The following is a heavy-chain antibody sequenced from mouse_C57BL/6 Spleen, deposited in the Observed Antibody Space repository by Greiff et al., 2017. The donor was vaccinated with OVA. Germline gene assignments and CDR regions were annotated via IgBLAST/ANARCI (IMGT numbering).Heavy chain of an antibody. D-gene: IGHD3-3*01. V-gene: IGHV1-50*01. J-gene: IGHJ2*01. CDR1: GYTFTSYW. Sequence: QVQLKQPGAELVKPGASVKLSCKASGYTFTSYWMQWVKQRPGQGLEWIGEIDPSDSYTNYNQKFKGKATLTVDTSSSTAYMQLSSLTSEDSAVYYCGSGGHYFDYWGQGTTLTVSS. CDR3: GSGGHYFDY. CDR2: IDPSDSYT.